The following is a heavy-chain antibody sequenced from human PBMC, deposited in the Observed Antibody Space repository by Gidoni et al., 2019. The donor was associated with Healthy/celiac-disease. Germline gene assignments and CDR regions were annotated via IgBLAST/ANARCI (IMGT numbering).Heavy chain of an antibody. CDR1: GGACSGYY. CDR2: INHSGST. CDR3: AGGCGYDFWSRYFDY. Sequence: VQLQQGDAELLKPWETLSVACAGYGGACSGYYWSWIRQPTGQGLEWIGEINHSGSTNSNPSLKSRVTISVDTSKTLFSLKLSSVTAADTAVYYCAGGCGYDFWSRYFDYWGQGTLVTVSS. V-gene: IGHV4-34*01. D-gene: IGHD3-3*01. J-gene: IGHJ4*02.